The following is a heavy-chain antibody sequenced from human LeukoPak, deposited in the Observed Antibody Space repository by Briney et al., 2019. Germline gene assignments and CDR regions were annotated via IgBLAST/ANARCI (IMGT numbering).Heavy chain of an antibody. D-gene: IGHD6-19*01. J-gene: IGHJ6*02. CDR1: GGSISSTDYY. CDR2: IHYSGST. CDR3: ARQTSGWYEFDFYYGLDV. V-gene: IGHV4-39*01. Sequence: SETLSLTCTVSGGSISSTDYYWGWIRQPPGKGLVWIGIIHYSGSTYYNPSLESRVALSVDTSKRQFPLKLSSVTAADTAVYYCARQTSGWYEFDFYYGLDVWGQGTTVTVSS.